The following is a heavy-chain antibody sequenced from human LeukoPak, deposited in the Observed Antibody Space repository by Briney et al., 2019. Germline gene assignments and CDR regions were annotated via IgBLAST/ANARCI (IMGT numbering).Heavy chain of an antibody. Sequence: SETLSLTCTVSGGSISSSSNYWGWIRQPPGKGLEWIGSIYRSGSTYYNPSLKSRVTISVDTSKNQFSLKLSSVTAADTAVYYCARDSRYNSGWYLLGYWGQGTLVTVSS. V-gene: IGHV4-39*07. CDR2: IYRSGST. D-gene: IGHD6-19*01. CDR3: ARDSRYNSGWYLLGY. J-gene: IGHJ4*02. CDR1: GGSISSSSNY.